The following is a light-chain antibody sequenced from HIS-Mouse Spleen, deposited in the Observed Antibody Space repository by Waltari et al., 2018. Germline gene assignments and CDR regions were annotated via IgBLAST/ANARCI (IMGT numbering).Light chain of an antibody. V-gene: IGKV3-11*01. CDR1: HSVSSC. CDR3: QQRRNWPT. Sequence: EIVLTQSPATLSLSPGERATLSCRASHSVSSCLAWYQQKPGQAPRLLIYDASNRATGIPAKFSGSGSGTDFTITISRLEPEDFAVYYCQQRRNWPTFGGGTKVEIK. J-gene: IGKJ4*01. CDR2: DAS.